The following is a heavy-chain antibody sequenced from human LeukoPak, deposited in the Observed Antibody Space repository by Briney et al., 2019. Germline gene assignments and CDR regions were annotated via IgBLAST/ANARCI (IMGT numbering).Heavy chain of an antibody. Sequence: GGSLRLSCAASGFPLSSYAMSWVRQGPGRWLEWVAATSSSDPGTYHADSVKGRFTISRDNAKDSLNLQMNSLRADDTAVYYCARARLAVSGNYFDYWGQGTLVTVSS. J-gene: IGHJ4*02. CDR2: TSSSDPGT. CDR1: GFPLSSYA. V-gene: IGHV3-23*01. D-gene: IGHD6-19*01. CDR3: ARARLAVSGNYFDY.